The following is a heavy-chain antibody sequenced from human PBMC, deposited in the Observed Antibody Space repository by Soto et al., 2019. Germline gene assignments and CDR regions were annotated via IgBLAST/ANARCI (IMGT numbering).Heavy chain of an antibody. D-gene: IGHD3-3*01. CDR1: GGSISSGGYY. Sequence: SETLSLPCTVSGGSISSGGYYLSWIRQHPGKGLEWIRYIYYSGSTYYNPSLKSRVTISVDTSKNQFSLKLSSVTAADTAVYYCARARITIFSGADYYYMDVWGKGTTVTVSS. CDR2: IYYSGST. V-gene: IGHV4-31*03. CDR3: ARARITIFSGADYYYMDV. J-gene: IGHJ6*03.